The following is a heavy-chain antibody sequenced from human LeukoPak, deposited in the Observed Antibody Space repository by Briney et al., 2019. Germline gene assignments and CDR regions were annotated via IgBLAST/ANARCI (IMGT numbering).Heavy chain of an antibody. V-gene: IGHV1-58*01. CDR3: AAAVVPAAVYYYYGMDV. CDR1: GFTVTSSA. Sequence: GTSVKVSCKASGFTVTSSAVQWVRQARGQRLEWIGWIVVGSGNTNYAQKFQERVTITRDMSTSTAYMELSSLRSEDTAVYYCAAAVVPAAVYYYYGMDVWGKGTTVTVSS. J-gene: IGHJ6*04. CDR2: IVVGSGNT. D-gene: IGHD2-2*01.